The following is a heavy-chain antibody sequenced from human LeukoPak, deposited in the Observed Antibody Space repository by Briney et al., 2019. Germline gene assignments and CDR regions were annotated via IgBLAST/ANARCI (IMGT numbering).Heavy chain of an antibody. Sequence: PGGSLRLSRAASGFTFSSYGMHWVRQAPGKGLEWVAVIWYDGSYKYYADSVKGRFTISRDNSKNTLYLQMNSLRAEDTAVYYCARDTGRGDFDYWGRGTLVTVSS. CDR2: IWYDGSYK. CDR3: ARDTGRGDFDY. CDR1: GFTFSSYG. V-gene: IGHV3-33*01. D-gene: IGHD1-1*01. J-gene: IGHJ4*02.